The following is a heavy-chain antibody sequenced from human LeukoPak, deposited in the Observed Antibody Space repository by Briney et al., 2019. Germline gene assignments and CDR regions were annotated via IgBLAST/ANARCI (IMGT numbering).Heavy chain of an antibody. CDR2: SSGYNGNT. CDR3: ARGNYCSGGSCYDGAFDY. D-gene: IGHD2-15*01. J-gene: IGHJ4*02. V-gene: IGHV1-18*01. Sequence: ASVKVSCKASGYTFTSYGISWVRQAPGQGLEWMGWSSGYNGNTNYAQKLQGRVTMTTDTSTSTAYMELRSLRSDDKAVYYCARGNYCSGGSCYDGAFDYWGQGTLVTVSS. CDR1: GYTFTSYG.